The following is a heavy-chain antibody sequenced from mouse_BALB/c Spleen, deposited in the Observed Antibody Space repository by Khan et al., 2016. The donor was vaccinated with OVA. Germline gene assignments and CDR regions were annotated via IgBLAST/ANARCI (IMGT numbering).Heavy chain of an antibody. CDR1: GFTFRTYG. V-gene: IGHV5-6*01. D-gene: IGHD1-1*01. J-gene: IGHJ3*01. CDR3: ARLAYYYDSEGFAY. CDR2: ISTGGHYT. Sequence: VQLKQSGGDLVEPGGSLKLSCAASGFTFRTYGMSLVRQTPDKRLEWVATISTGGHYTYYPDSVRGRFTISRDNAKNTLYLQKTSLKTEDTAMFYCARLAYYYDSEGFAYWGQGTLVTVSA.